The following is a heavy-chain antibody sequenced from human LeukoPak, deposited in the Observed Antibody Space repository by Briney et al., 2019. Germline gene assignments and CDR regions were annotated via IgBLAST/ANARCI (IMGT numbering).Heavy chain of an antibody. J-gene: IGHJ3*01. CDR3: ARDLGTGS. D-gene: IGHD1-26*01. CDR1: GFTVSHSC. V-gene: IGHV3-66*01. Sequence: GGSLRLSCSVSGFTVSHSCMSSVRQARGRGLEWVSVIYSGGSAYYADSVKGRFTISRDNSKNTLYLQMNSLRAEDTAVYYCARDLGTGSWGQGTMVTVSS. CDR2: IYSGGSA.